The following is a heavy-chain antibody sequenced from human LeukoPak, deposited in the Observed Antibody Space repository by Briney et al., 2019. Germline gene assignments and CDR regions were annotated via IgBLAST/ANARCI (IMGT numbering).Heavy chain of an antibody. D-gene: IGHD4-17*01. J-gene: IGHJ4*02. Sequence: GRSLRLSCAASGFTFSSYAMHWVRQAPGKGLEWVALISYDESNTFYADSVKGRFTISRDNSKNSLYLQMNSLRAEDTAVYYCARGLRRDNFDYWGQGTLVTVSS. V-gene: IGHV3-30*04. CDR1: GFTFSSYA. CDR2: ISYDESNT. CDR3: ARGLRRDNFDY.